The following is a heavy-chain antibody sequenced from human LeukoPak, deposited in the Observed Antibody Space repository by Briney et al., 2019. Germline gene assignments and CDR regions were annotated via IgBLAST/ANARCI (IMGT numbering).Heavy chain of an antibody. CDR2: INPNSGGT. D-gene: IGHD5-18*01. CDR1: GYTFTGYY. CDR3: ARESEGYSYGNTNWFDP. J-gene: IGHJ5*02. V-gene: IGHV1-2*02. Sequence: GASVKVSCNASGYTFTGYYMHWVRQAPGQGLEWMGWINPNSGGTNYAQKFQGRVTITRDTSASTAYMELSSLRSEDMAVYYCARESEGYSYGNTNWFDPWGQGTLVTVSS.